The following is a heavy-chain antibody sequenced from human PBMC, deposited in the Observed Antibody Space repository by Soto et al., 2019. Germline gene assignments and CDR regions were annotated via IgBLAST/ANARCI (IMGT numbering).Heavy chain of an antibody. CDR3: ARETVSWFDT. J-gene: IGHJ5*02. CDR2: MNPNSGNT. Sequence: QVQLVQSGAEVKKPGASVKVSCKASGYTLTSYDINCVRQATGHGLEWMGWMNPNSGNTGYAQKFQGRVTMTRNTSISTAYMELSILISEDTAVYYCARETVSWFDTWCQGTLVTVSS. D-gene: IGHD3-16*01. CDR1: GYTLTSYD. V-gene: IGHV1-8*01.